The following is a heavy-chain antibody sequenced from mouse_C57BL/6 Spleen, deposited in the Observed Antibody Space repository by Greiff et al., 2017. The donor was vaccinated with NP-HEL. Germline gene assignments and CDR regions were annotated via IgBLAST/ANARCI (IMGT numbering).Heavy chain of an antibody. V-gene: IGHV1-26*01. CDR3: GLSYYDYDGGAY. Sequence: EVQLQQSGPELVKPGASVKISCKASGYTFTDYYMNWVKQSHGKSLEWIGDINPNNGGTSYNQKFKGKATLTVDKSSSTAYMEHRSLTSEDSAVYYCGLSYYDYDGGAYWGQGTLVTVSA. J-gene: IGHJ3*01. CDR1: GYTFTDYY. CDR2: INPNNGGT. D-gene: IGHD2-4*01.